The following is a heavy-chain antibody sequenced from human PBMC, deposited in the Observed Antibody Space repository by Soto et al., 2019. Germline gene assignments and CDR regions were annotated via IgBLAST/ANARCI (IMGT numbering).Heavy chain of an antibody. D-gene: IGHD5-12*01. J-gene: IGHJ5*02. V-gene: IGHV3-23*01. CDR3: VKDQGADRWLLFPRRGYNWFDP. CDR1: GFTFGGYA. Sequence: VQLLESGGGLVQPGGSLRLSCAASGFTFGGYAMAWVRQAPGKGLEWVSGISGSGRYTDYADSVKGRFSISRYNSKTTLYLELSSLRVEGTAVYYCVKDQGADRWLLFPRRGYNWFDPWGQGTQVTVSS. CDR2: ISGSGRYT.